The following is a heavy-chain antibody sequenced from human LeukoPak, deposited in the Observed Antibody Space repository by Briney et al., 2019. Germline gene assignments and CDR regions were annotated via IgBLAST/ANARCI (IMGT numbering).Heavy chain of an antibody. Sequence: GASVKVSCKTSGGTFSSNAISWVRQAPGQGLEWMGGIIPIFDTANYAQKFQGRVTITADKSTSTTYMDLSSLRSEDTAVYYCARALQGITMVRGVYRVYYYYMDVWGKGTTVTISS. J-gene: IGHJ6*03. D-gene: IGHD3-10*01. CDR1: GGTFSSNA. CDR2: IIPIFDTA. CDR3: ARALQGITMVRGVYRVYYYYMDV. V-gene: IGHV1-69*06.